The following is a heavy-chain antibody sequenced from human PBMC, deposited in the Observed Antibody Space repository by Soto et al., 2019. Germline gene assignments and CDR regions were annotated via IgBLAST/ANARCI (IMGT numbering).Heavy chain of an antibody. V-gene: IGHV1-18*01. CDR1: GYTLTSYG. CDR3: ARDCSGGTCYFHRFDP. Sequence: ASVKVSCKASGYTLTSYGISWVRQAPGQGLEWMGWISAYNGNTNYAQKVQGRVTMTTDTSTSTAYMELRSLRSDDTAVYYCARDCSGGTCYFHRFDPWGQGTLVTVSS. CDR2: ISAYNGNT. J-gene: IGHJ5*02. D-gene: IGHD2-15*01.